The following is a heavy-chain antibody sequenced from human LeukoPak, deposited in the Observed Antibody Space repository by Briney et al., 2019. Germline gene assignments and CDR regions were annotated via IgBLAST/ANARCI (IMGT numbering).Heavy chain of an antibody. V-gene: IGHV3-7*01. Sequence: PGGSLRLSCEASGFTFRENWMSWVRQAPEKGLEWVANIKQDGSEKYYVDSVKGRFTISRDNAKNSLYLQMNSLRAEDTAVYYCARDPNQYYYDSSGYYYGYWGQGTLVTVSS. CDR3: ARDPNQYYYDSSGYYYGY. J-gene: IGHJ4*02. CDR1: GFTFRENW. D-gene: IGHD3-22*01. CDR2: IKQDGSEK.